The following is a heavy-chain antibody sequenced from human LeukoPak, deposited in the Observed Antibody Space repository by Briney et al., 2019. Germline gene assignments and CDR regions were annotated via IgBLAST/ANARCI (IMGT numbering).Heavy chain of an antibody. CDR1: GGSISGSSYY. V-gene: IGHV4-39*07. Sequence: PSETLSLTCTVSGGSISGSSYYWGWIRQPPGKGLEWIGSIYYSGSTYYNPSLKSRVTISVDTSKNQFSLKLSSVTAADTAVYYCARDRGEHFDYWGQGTLVTVSS. CDR2: IYYSGST. J-gene: IGHJ4*02. CDR3: ARDRGEHFDY. D-gene: IGHD7-27*01.